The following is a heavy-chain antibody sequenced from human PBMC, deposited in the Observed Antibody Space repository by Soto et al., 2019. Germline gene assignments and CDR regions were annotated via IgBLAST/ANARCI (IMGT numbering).Heavy chain of an antibody. CDR3: ARHGIQLWTDYYYYYGMDV. D-gene: IGHD5-18*01. Sequence: PSETLSLTCTVSGGSISSYYWSWIRQPPGRGLEWIGYIYYSGSTNYNPSLKSRVTISVDTSKNQFSLKLSSVTAADTAVYYCARHGIQLWTDYYYYYGMDVWGQGTTVTV. J-gene: IGHJ6*02. CDR1: GGSISSYY. V-gene: IGHV4-59*08. CDR2: IYYSGST.